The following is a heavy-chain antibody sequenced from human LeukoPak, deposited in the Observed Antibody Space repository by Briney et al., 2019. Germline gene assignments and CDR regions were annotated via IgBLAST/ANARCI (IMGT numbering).Heavy chain of an antibody. J-gene: IGHJ4*02. D-gene: IGHD1-14*01. Sequence: GGSLRLSCAASGFTFSGHWMSWVRQAPGTGLEWVANINQGGSDKYYVDSVKRRFTISRDNANNLLYLQMNSLRGEDTAVYYCTRDRSRAEDDWGQGTLVTVSS. V-gene: IGHV3-7*01. CDR3: TRDRSRAEDD. CDR2: INQGGSDK. CDR1: GFTFSGHW.